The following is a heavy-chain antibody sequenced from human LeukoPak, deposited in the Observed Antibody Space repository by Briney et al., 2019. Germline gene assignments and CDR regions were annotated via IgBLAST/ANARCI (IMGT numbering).Heavy chain of an antibody. CDR1: GFTFSSYA. D-gene: IGHD3-3*01. J-gene: IGHJ4*02. CDR3: ARGYDFWSGYHDGAADY. Sequence: PGGSLRLSCAASGFTFSSYAMHWVRQAPGKGLEYVSAISSNGGSTYYANSVKGRFTISRDNSKNTPYLQMGSLRAEDMAVYYCARGYDFWSGYHDGAADYWGQGTLVTVSS. CDR2: ISSNGGST. V-gene: IGHV3-64*01.